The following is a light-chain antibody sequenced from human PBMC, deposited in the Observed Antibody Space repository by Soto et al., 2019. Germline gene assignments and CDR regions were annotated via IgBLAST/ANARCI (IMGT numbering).Light chain of an antibody. CDR1: SSDVGSYNL. Sequence: QSVLTQPASVYGSPGQSITISCTGTSSDVGSYNLVSWFQQLPGKVPKLIIYEGTKRPSGVSDRFSGSKSGYTASLTISGLQAEDAADYYCFSYAGNSVYVFGTGTKVTV. V-gene: IGLV2-23*01. CDR3: FSYAGNSVYV. CDR2: EGT. J-gene: IGLJ1*01.